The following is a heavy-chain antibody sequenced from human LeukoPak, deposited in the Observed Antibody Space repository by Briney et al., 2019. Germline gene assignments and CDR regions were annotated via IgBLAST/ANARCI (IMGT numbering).Heavy chain of an antibody. D-gene: IGHD3-22*01. J-gene: IGHJ4*02. CDR1: GGSITSYY. Sequence: SETLSLTCTVSGGSITSYYWGWIRQPPGKGLEWIGSIYYSGSTYYIPSLKSRVTISVDTSKNHFSLKLSSVTAADTAVYYCARHSGDYYDSSGYLDYWGQGTLVTVSS. CDR2: IYYSGST. V-gene: IGHV4-39*01. CDR3: ARHSGDYYDSSGYLDY.